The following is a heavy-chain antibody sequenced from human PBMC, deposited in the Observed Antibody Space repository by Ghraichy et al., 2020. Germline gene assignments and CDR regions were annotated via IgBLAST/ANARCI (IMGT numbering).Heavy chain of an antibody. CDR3: AKGTYYDILTGPGDYYGMDV. J-gene: IGHJ6*02. D-gene: IGHD3-9*01. CDR1: GFTFSSYA. V-gene: IGHV3-23*01. Sequence: GGSLRLSCAASGFTFSSYAMSWVRQAPGKGLEWVSAISGSGGSTYYADSVKGRFTISRDNSKNTLYLQMNSLRAEDTAVYYCAKGTYYDILTGPGDYYGMDVWGQGTTVTVSS. CDR2: ISGSGGST.